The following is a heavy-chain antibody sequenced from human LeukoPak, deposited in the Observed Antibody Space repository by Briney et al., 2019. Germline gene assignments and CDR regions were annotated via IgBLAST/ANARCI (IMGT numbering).Heavy chain of an antibody. Sequence: PEGSLRLSCAASGFTFSNAWLSWVRQAPGEGLEWVGLIKGESDGGTIDYAAPVKGRFTISRDDSENTLYLQMNSLKTEDTAVYYCTTAQRRLASIDYWGQGTLVSVSS. CDR1: GFTFSNAW. CDR3: TTAQRRLASIDY. CDR2: IKGESDGGTI. J-gene: IGHJ4*02. V-gene: IGHV3-15*01. D-gene: IGHD6-25*01.